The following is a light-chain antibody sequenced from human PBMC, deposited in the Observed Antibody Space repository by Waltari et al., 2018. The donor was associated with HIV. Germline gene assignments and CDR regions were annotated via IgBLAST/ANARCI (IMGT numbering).Light chain of an antibody. CDR3: AAWDDSVNGWV. CDR2: TNN. Sequence: QSVLTQPPSASETPGQRVTISCSGSTSNIGSNTVNWYQQLPGTAPKLLIYTNNQRPSGVPDRFSGSKYCTSASLAISGLQSEEEAHYYCAAWDDSVNGWVFGGGTKLTVL. V-gene: IGLV1-44*01. J-gene: IGLJ3*02. CDR1: TSNIGSNT.